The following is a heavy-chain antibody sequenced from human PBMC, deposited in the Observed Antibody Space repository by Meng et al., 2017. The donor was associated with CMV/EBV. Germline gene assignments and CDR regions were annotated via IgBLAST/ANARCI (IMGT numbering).Heavy chain of an antibody. V-gene: IGHV3-30*04. D-gene: IGHD5-18*01. CDR1: GFTFSSYA. CDR2: ISYDGSNK. Sequence: GESLKISCAASGFTFSSYAMHWVRQAPGKGLEWVAVISYDGSNKYYADSVKGRFTISRDNYKNTLYLQMNSLRAEDTAVYYCARERERGLRVLWSRGGWFDPWGQGTLVTVSS. CDR3: ARERERGLRVLWSRGGWFDP. J-gene: IGHJ5*02.